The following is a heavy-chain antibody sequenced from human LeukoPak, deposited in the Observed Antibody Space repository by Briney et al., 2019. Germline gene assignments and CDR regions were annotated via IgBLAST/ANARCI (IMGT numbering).Heavy chain of an antibody. Sequence: GGSLRLSCEVSGFTFGDYWMHWVRQPPGKGLVWVSRINGDERSRAYADSVKGRFTISRDNSKNTLYLQMNSLRAEDTAVYYCARDHGSIYFDYWGQGTLVTVSS. CDR3: ARDHGSIYFDY. J-gene: IGHJ4*02. CDR2: INGDERSR. CDR1: GFTFGDYW. D-gene: IGHD5-24*01. V-gene: IGHV3-74*01.